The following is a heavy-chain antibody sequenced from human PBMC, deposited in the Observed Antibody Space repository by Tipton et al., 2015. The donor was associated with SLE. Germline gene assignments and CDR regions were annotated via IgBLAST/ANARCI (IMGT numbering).Heavy chain of an antibody. V-gene: IGHV4-59*01. CDR1: GGSISSYY. D-gene: IGHD3-10*01. CDR2: IYYSGTT. J-gene: IGHJ3*02. CDR3: ARGPGLLWFGERKGAFDI. Sequence: TLSLTCTVSGGSISSYYWSWIRQPPGKGLEWIGYIYYSGTTYYNPALKSRVTISVDTSKNQFSLKVTSVTAADTAVYYCARGPGLLWFGERKGAFDIWGQGTMVTVSS.